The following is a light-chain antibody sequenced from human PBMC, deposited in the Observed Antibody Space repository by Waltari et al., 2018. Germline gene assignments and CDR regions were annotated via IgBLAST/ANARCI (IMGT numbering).Light chain of an antibody. J-gene: IGLJ1*01. CDR1: DSDVGAYDF. V-gene: IGLV2-14*01. CDR3: SSYTTSSAPGV. CDR2: EVS. Sequence: QSALTQPASVSGSPGQSITISCSGTDSDVGAYDFVSWDQQHPGKAPHLIIYEVSIRPSWISNRFSASKSGNTASLTISGLQAEDGADYYCSSYTTSSAPGVFGTGTRVTVL.